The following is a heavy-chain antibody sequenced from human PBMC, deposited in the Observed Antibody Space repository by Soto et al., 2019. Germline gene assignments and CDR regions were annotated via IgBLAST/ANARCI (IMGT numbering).Heavy chain of an antibody. J-gene: IGHJ4*02. V-gene: IGHV4-30-2*01. CDR2: IYHSGST. CDR3: ASGPSVTTVDY. Sequence: SETLSLTCAVSGGSISSGGYSWSWIRQPPGKGLEWIGYIYHSGSTYYNPSLKSRVTISVDRSKNQFSLKLSSLTAADTAVYYCASGPSVTTVDYWGQGTLVTVSS. CDR1: GGSISSGGYS. D-gene: IGHD4-17*01.